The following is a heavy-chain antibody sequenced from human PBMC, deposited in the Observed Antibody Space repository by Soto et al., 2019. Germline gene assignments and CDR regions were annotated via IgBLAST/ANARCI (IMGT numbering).Heavy chain of an antibody. V-gene: IGHV3-53*04. J-gene: IGHJ4*02. CDR2: IYSGGST. D-gene: IGHD6-19*01. CDR1: GFTVSSNY. CDR3: AREGAGTDY. Sequence: EVQLVESGGGLVQPGGSLRLSCAASGFTVSSNYMSWVRQAPGKGLEWVSVIYSGGSTYYADSVKGRFINSRHNSKYTLLRQMSSLRAEDTAVYYCAREGAGTDYWGQGSVVTVSS.